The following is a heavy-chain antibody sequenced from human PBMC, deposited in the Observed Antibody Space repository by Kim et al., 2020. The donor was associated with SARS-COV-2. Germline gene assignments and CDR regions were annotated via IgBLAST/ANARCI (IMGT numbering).Heavy chain of an antibody. CDR3: VTLKHRGSYPEDFAS. Sequence: GGSLRLSCAASGFTFSTYVMGWVRQAPGKGLEWVSDINVAGDSIYYSDSVKGRFAISRDNSRDTLYLQINSLRAEDTAVYYCVTLKHRGSYPEDFASWGQGTLVTVSS. V-gene: IGHV3-23*01. CDR2: INVAGDSI. D-gene: IGHD5-12*01. CDR1: GFTFSTYV. J-gene: IGHJ4*02.